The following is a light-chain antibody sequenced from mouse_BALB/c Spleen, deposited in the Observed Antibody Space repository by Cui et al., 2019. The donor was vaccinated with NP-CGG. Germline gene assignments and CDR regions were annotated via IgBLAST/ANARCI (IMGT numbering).Light chain of an antibody. V-gene: IGLV1*01. CDR3: ALWYSNHWV. J-gene: IGLJ1*01. CDR1: TGAVTTSKY. CDR2: GTN. Sequence: HAVAPQESAPTTSPGASVTLTCRSSTGAVTTSKYDNCVQEKPDHLFTGLIGGTNNRVPGIPARFSCSLIGDKGALTIAGAQTEDEAIYFCALWYSNHWVFGGGTKLTVL.